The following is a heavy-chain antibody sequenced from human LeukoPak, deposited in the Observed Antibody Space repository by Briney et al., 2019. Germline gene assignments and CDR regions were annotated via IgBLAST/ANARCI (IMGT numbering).Heavy chain of an antibody. CDR2: ISGHNGNT. J-gene: IGHJ4*02. D-gene: IGHD3/OR15-3a*01. CDR3: ARGTMIFGVAPPHFDY. CDR1: GYTFTSYG. V-gene: IGHV1-18*01. Sequence: ASVKVSCKASGYTFTSYGMSWVRQAPGQGLESMGWISGHNGNTKYAQKLQGRVSMTSDATTSTAYMELRSLRSDDTAVYYCARGTMIFGVAPPHFDYWGQGTLVTVSS.